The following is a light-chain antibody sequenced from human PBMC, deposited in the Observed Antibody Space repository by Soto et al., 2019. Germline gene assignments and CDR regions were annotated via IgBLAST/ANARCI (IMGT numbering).Light chain of an antibody. V-gene: IGLV2-14*01. J-gene: IGLJ2*01. CDR2: EVS. Sequence: QSVLTQPASVSGSPGQSITISCTGTISDGGGYNYVSWYQQHPGKAPKLMIYEVSNRPSGVSNRFSGSISGNTASLTISGLPADDEADYYCSSYTSSSTLVVFGGGTKLTVL. CDR3: SSYTSSSTLVV. CDR1: ISDGGGYNY.